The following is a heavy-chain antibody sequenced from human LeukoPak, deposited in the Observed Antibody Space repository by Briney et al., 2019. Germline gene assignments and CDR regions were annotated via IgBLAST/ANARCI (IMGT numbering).Heavy chain of an antibody. V-gene: IGHV6-1*01. CDR3: ARESGWFDP. J-gene: IGHJ5*02. CDR2: TYYRSKWYN. Sequence: SQTLSLTCAISGDSVSSNSAAWSWIRQSPSRGLEWLGRTYYRSKWYNDYAVSVKSRIIINSDTSKNQFSLHLNSVTTEDTAVYYCARESGWFDPWGQGTPVSVSS. CDR1: GDSVSSNSAA.